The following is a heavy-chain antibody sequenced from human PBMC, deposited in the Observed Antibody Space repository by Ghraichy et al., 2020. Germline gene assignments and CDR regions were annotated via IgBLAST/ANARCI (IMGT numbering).Heavy chain of an antibody. D-gene: IGHD4-17*01. V-gene: IGHV4-59*08. J-gene: IGHJ4*02. CDR1: GGSISSYY. CDR2: IYYSGST. Sequence: ETLSLTCTVSGGSISSYYWSWIRQPPGKGLEWIGYIYYSGSTNYNPSLKSRVTISVDTSKNQFSLKLSSVTAADTAVYYCASTTDYGKFDYWGQGTLVTVSS. CDR3: ASTTDYGKFDY.